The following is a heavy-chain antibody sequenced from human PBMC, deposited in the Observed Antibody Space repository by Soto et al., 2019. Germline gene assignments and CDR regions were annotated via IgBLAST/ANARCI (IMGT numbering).Heavy chain of an antibody. D-gene: IGHD2-2*02. CDR1: VYTFPSYG. CDR2: ISAYNGNT. CDR3: ARDGRIYVGRTFDY. Sequence: ASVKACKASVYTFPSYGISWVRQAPGQGLEWMGWISAYNGNTNYAQKLQGRVTMTTDTSTSTAYMELRSLRSDDTAVYYCARDGRIYVGRTFDYWGQGTLVTVSS. V-gene: IGHV1-18*01. J-gene: IGHJ4*02.